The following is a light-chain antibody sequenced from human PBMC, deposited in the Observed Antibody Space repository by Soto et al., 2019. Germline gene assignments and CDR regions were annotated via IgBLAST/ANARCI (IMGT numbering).Light chain of an antibody. CDR2: GNS. CDR3: QSYDSSLSGYV. J-gene: IGLJ1*01. Sequence: QSVLTQPASVSGAPGQRVTISCTGSSSNIGAGYDVHWYQQLPVTAPKLLIYGNSKRPSGVPDRFSGSKPGTSASLAITGLQAEDEADYYCQSYDSSLSGYVFGTGTKVTVL. CDR1: SSNIGAGYD. V-gene: IGLV1-40*01.